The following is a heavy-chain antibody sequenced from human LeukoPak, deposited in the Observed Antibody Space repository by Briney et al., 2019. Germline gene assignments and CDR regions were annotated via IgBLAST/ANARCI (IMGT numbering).Heavy chain of an antibody. CDR3: ARDRYYYDSSGYYYDY. CDR2: ISAYNGNT. D-gene: IGHD3-22*01. Sequence: ASVKVSCKASGYTFTSYGISWVRQAPGQGLEWMGWISAYNGNTNYAQKLQGRVTMTTDTSTSTAYMELRSLRSDDTAVYYCARDRYYYDSSGYYYDYWGQGTLVTVSS. V-gene: IGHV1-18*01. J-gene: IGHJ4*02. CDR1: GYTFTSYG.